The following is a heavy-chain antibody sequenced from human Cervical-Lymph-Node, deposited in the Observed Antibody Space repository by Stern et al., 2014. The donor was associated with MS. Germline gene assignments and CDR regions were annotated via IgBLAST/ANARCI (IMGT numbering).Heavy chain of an antibody. J-gene: IGHJ4*02. V-gene: IGHV3-30*01. CDR2: ISYDGSNK. CDR1: GFTCSNYA. CDR3: ARGDYDYVWGSYRYTLRHERVDY. Sequence: QVQLVASGGGVVEPGRSLRLSCAASGFTCSNYAMQWVRQAQGKGLEGVAVISYDGSNKYYADSVKGRFTISRDNPKNTLYLQMNSLRPEDTAVYYCARGDYDYVWGSYRYTLRHERVDYWGQGTLVTVSS. D-gene: IGHD3-16*02.